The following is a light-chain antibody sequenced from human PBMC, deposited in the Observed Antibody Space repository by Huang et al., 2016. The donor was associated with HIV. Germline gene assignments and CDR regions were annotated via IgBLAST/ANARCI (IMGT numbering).Light chain of an antibody. CDR1: QSVSSN. Sequence: ETVMTQSPATLSVSPGETATLSCRASQSVSSNLAWYQQKPGQAPRLLIYGASTRATDIPARFSGSGSVPEFTLTISSLQSEDFAVYYCQQYNNWPPWTFGQGTQVEIK. J-gene: IGKJ1*01. V-gene: IGKV3-15*01. CDR2: GAS. CDR3: QQYNNWPPWT.